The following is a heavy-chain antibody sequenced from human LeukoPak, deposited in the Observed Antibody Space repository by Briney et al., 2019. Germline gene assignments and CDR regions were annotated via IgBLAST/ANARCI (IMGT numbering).Heavy chain of an antibody. V-gene: IGHV3-7*01. Sequence: PGRSLRLSCAASGFIFSNYWMTWFRQTPGKDLEWVGNIKYDGSEKYYVDSVKGRFTISRDNAKNSLYLHMNSLRVEDTAIYYCARDYVWGSSESDYWGQGTLVTVPS. D-gene: IGHD7-27*01. J-gene: IGHJ4*02. CDR1: GFIFSNYW. CDR3: ARDYVWGSSESDY. CDR2: IKYDGSEK.